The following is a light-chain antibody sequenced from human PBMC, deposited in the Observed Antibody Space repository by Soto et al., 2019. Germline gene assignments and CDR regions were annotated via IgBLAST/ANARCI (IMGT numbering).Light chain of an antibody. J-gene: IGLJ2*01. Sequence: QSALTQPASVSGSPGQSITISCTGTSSDVGGYNYISWYQQHPGKAPKLMIYEVSNRLSGVSNRFSGSKSGNTASLTISGLQAEDEADYYCSSYTSSSTLAIFGGGTKLTVL. CDR3: SSYTSSSTLAI. CDR1: SSDVGGYNY. CDR2: EVS. V-gene: IGLV2-14*01.